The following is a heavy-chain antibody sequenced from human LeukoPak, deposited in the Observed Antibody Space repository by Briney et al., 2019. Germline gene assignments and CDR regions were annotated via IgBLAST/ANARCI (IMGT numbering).Heavy chain of an antibody. V-gene: IGHV3-23*01. D-gene: IGHD3-22*01. CDR2: ISDSGGST. Sequence: GSLRLSCAVSGITLSNYGMSWVRQAPGRGLEWVAGISDSGGSTNYADSVKGRFTISRDNPKNTLYLQMNSLRAEDTAVYFCAKRGVVIRVILVGFHKEAYYFDSWGQGALVTVSS. J-gene: IGHJ4*02. CDR3: AKRGVVIRVILVGFHKEAYYFDS. CDR1: GITLSNYG.